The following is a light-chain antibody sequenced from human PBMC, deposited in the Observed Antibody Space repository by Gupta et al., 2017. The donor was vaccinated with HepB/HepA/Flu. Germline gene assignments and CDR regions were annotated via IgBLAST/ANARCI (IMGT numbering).Light chain of an antibody. V-gene: IGLV2-18*02. J-gene: IGLJ2*01. CDR1: SSDIGYSNR. CDR3: SSYTSSSTLV. CDR2: EVT. Sequence: QSALTQPPSVSGFPGQSVAISCSGPSSDIGYSNRVSWYKQPPGTAPKIIIYEVTYRPTGVPDRFSGSKSGNTASLTISGLQAEDEAYYFCSSYTSSSTLVFGGGTKVTVL.